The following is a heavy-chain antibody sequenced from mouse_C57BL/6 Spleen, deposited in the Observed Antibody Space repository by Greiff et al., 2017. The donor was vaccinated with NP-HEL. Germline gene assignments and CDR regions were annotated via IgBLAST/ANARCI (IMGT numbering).Heavy chain of an antibody. D-gene: IGHD2-5*01. J-gene: IGHJ3*01. CDR3: TTGYSNYVGAGFAY. CDR1: GFNIKDDY. Sequence: VQLQQSGAELVRPGASVKLSCTASGFNIKDDYMHWVKQRPEQGLEWIGWIDPENGDTEYDSKFQGKATITADTSSNTAYLQLSSLTSEDTAVYYCTTGYSNYVGAGFAYWGQGTLVTVSA. V-gene: IGHV14-4*01. CDR2: IDPENGDT.